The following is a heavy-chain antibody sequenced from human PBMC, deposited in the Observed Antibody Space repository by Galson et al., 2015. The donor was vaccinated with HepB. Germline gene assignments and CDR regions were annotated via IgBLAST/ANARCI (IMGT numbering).Heavy chain of an antibody. D-gene: IGHD6-13*01. V-gene: IGHV2-70*04. CDR3: ARDSSSSWYEAEYNAFDI. Sequence: PALVKPTQTLTLTCTFSGFSLSTSGMRVSWIRQPPGKALEWLARIDWDDDKFYSTSLKTRLTISKDTSKNQVVLTMTNMDPVDTATYYCARDSSSSWYEAEYNAFDIWGQGTMVTVSS. CDR1: GFSLSTSGMR. J-gene: IGHJ3*02. CDR2: IDWDDDK.